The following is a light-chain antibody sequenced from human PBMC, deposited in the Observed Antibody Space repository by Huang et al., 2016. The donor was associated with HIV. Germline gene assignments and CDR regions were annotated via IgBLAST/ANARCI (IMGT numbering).Light chain of an antibody. CDR2: GAS. J-gene: IGKJ2*01. CDR1: QDIRGW. Sequence: DIQMTQSPSSVSASVGDRVSINCRASQDIRGWLAWYQLRPGKAPNLLIFGASTLQSGVPSRFSGAGVGTNFTLTVSSLQPGDFATYFCQQASTFPYTFGQGTKVEI. V-gene: IGKV1-12*01. CDR3: QQASTFPYT.